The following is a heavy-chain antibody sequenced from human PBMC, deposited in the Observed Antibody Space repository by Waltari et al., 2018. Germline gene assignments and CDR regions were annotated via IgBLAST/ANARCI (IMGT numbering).Heavy chain of an antibody. D-gene: IGHD4-4*01. J-gene: IGHJ6*02. CDR2: IIPIFGTA. Sequence: QVQLVQSGAEVKKPGSSVKVSCKASGGTFSSYAISWVRQAPGQGLEWMGGIIPIFGTANYAQEFQGRVTITTDESTSTAYMELSSLRSEDTAVYYCARGYSTDEEVFYSSYYYYYGMDVWGQGTTVTVSS. V-gene: IGHV1-69*05. CDR1: GGTFSSYA. CDR3: ARGYSTDEEVFYSSYYYYYGMDV.